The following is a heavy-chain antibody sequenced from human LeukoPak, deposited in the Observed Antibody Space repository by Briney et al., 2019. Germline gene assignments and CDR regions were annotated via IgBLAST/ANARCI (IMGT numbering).Heavy chain of an antibody. D-gene: IGHD1-1*01. J-gene: IGHJ4*02. CDR3: VRALGTGSY. CDR1: GFTVSSNY. V-gene: IGHV3-53*01. CDR2: IYSSGST. Sequence: GGSLRLSCVASGFTVSSNYMSWVRQAPGKGLEWVSVIYSSGSTYYADSVKGRFTFSRDTSKNTLYLQMNSLRVEDTAVYYCVRALGTGSYWGQGTLVTVSS.